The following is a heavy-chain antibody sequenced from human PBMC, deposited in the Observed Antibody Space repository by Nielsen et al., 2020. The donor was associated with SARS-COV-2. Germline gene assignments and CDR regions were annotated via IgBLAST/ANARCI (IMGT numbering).Heavy chain of an antibody. Sequence: SETLSLTCTVSGGSISSYYWSWIRQPPGKGLEWIGYIYYSGNTNYNPSLESRVSMSVDTSKNYFSLTMTSVTAADTAVYYCAREVNRYFDLWGRGTLVTVSS. J-gene: IGHJ2*01. CDR3: AREVNRYFDL. V-gene: IGHV4-59*01. CDR2: IYYSGNT. CDR1: GGSISSYY.